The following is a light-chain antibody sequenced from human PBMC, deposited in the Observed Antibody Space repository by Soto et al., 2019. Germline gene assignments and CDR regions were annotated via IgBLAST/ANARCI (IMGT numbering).Light chain of an antibody. Sequence: QSVLTQPASVSGSPGQSITISCTGTSSDVGGYNYVSWYQQHPGKAPKLMIYEVSNRPSGVSNRFSGFKSGNTASLTISGLQAEDEADYYCSSYTSSVWVFGGGTKVTVL. J-gene: IGLJ2*01. CDR2: EVS. CDR3: SSYTSSVWV. V-gene: IGLV2-14*01. CDR1: SSDVGGYNY.